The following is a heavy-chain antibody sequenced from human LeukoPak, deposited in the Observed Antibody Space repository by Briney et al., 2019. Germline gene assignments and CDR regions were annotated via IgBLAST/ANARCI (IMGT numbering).Heavy chain of an antibody. CDR3: GRDLYGDDHTDY. J-gene: IGHJ4*02. CDR2: INSDGSST. CDR1: GFTLSNYW. Sequence: GGSLRLSCAASGFTLSNYWMHWVRQAPGKGLVWVSRINSDGSSTSYADSVKGRFTISRDNAKNTLYLQMNSLRAEDTAVYYCGRDLYGDDHTDYWGQGTLVTVSS. V-gene: IGHV3-74*01. D-gene: IGHD4-17*01.